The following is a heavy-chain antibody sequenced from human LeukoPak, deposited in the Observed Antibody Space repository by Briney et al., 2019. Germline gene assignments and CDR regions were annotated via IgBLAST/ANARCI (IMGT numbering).Heavy chain of an antibody. CDR3: ARANSGDNYYYYYMDV. CDR1: GGSISSYY. V-gene: IGHV4-4*07. D-gene: IGHD5-12*01. Sequence: PSETLSLTCTVSGGSISSYYWSWIRQPAGKGLEWIGRIYTSGSTNYNPSLKSRVTMSVDTSKNQFSLKLSSVTAADTAVYYCARANSGDNYYYYYMDVWGKGTTVTVSS. CDR2: IYTSGST. J-gene: IGHJ6*03.